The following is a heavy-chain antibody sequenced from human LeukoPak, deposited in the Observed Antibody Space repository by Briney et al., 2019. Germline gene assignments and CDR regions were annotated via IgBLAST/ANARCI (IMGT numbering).Heavy chain of an antibody. CDR2: IYWDDDK. Sequence: SGPTLVNPTQTLTLTCTFSGFSLSTSGVGVGWIRQPPGKALEWLALIYWDDDKRYSPSLKSRLTITKDTSKNQVVLTMTNVDPVDTATYYCAHGPSRSWPFDYWGQGTLVTVSS. CDR3: AHGPSRSWPFDY. D-gene: IGHD6-13*01. V-gene: IGHV2-5*02. CDR1: GFSLSTSGVG. J-gene: IGHJ4*02.